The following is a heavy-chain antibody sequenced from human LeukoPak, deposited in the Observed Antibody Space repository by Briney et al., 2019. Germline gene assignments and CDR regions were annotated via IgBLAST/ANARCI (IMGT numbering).Heavy chain of an antibody. CDR2: ISYDGSNK. CDR3: AREGYSYGRHLYYFDY. V-gene: IGHV3-30*01. J-gene: IGHJ4*02. CDR1: GFTFSSYA. Sequence: GGSLRLSCAASGFTFSSYAMHWVRQAPGKGLEWVAVISYDGSNKYYADSVKGRFTISRDNSKNTLYLQMNSLRAEDTAVYYCAREGYSYGRHLYYFDYWGQGTLVTVSS. D-gene: IGHD5-18*01.